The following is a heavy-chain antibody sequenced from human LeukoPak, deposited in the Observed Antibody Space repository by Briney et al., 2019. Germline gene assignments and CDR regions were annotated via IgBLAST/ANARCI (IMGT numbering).Heavy chain of an antibody. CDR3: AELGITMIGGV. V-gene: IGHV3-9*01. CDR2: ISWNSDNI. J-gene: IGHJ6*04. CDR1: GLIFDDYA. D-gene: IGHD3-10*02. Sequence: PGGSLRLSCATSGLIFDDYAMHWVRQTPGKGLAWVSGISWNSDNIGYVDSVKGRFTISRDNAENSLYLQMNSLRAEDTAVYYCAELGITMIGGVWGKGTTVTISS.